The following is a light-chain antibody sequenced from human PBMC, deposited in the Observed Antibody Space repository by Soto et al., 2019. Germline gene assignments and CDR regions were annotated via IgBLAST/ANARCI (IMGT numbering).Light chain of an antibody. CDR1: SSDIGGYNY. CDR2: EVS. J-gene: IGLJ3*02. CDR3: SSYAGSNNLGV. Sequence: QSALTQPPSASGSPGQSVTISCTGTSSDIGGYNYVSWYQHHPGKALKVMIYEVSKRPSGVPDRFSGSKSGNTASLTVSGLQPEDEADYYCSSYAGSNNLGVFGGGTKVTVL. V-gene: IGLV2-8*01.